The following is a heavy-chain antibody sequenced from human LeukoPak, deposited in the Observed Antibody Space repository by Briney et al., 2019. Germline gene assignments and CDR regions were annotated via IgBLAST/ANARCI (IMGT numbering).Heavy chain of an antibody. Sequence: GKSLRLSCAASGFAFSGNGMHWVRQAPGKGMEWVAVISHDGIKKYYVDSVKGRFTISRDNSKNTLYLEMNSLRAEDTAVYYCANSLSSDIVGDQIDYWGQGTLVTVSS. CDR3: ANSLSSDIVGDQIDY. CDR1: GFAFSGNG. J-gene: IGHJ4*02. D-gene: IGHD2-21*01. V-gene: IGHV3-30*18. CDR2: ISHDGIKK.